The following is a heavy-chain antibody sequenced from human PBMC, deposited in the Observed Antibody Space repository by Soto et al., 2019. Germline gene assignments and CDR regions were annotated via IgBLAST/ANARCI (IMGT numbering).Heavy chain of an antibody. D-gene: IGHD6-19*01. V-gene: IGHV3-23*01. CDR1: GFTFSSYA. CDR3: AKYSSGWQEVDY. J-gene: IGHJ4*02. Sequence: GGSLRLSCAASGFTFSSYAMSWVRQAPGKGLEWVSAISGSGGSTYYADSVKGRFTISRDNSKNTLYLQMNSLRVEDTAVYYCAKYSSGWQEVDYWGQGTLVTVSS. CDR2: ISGSGGST.